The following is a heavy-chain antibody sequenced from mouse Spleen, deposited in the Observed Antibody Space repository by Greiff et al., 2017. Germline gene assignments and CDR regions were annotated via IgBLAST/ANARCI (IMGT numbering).Heavy chain of an antibody. D-gene: IGHD2-5*01. Sequence: QVQLQQSGAELVRPGTSVKVSCKASGYAFTNYLIEWVKQRPGQGLEWIGVINPGSGGTNYNEKFKGKATLTADKSSSTVYMELSRLTSEDSAVYFCARHEEGYYSNWFAYWGQGTLVTVSA. J-gene: IGHJ3*01. CDR2: INPGSGGT. V-gene: IGHV1-54*01. CDR3: ARHEEGYYSNWFAY. CDR1: GYAFTNYL.